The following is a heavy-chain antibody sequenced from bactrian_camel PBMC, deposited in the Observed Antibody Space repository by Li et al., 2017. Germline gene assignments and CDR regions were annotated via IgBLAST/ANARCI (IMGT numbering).Heavy chain of an antibody. Sequence: QLVESGGDSVQAGGSLRLSCVASGYIGYTNSWGWFRQSPGKEREGVAGWDNHGKTSYAKSVKGRFTISKDNAKNTLYLQMNNLKPDDTAMYYCAAVSAPSQWGAACRGGRFRSQDFGFWGQGTQVTVS. CDR2: WDNHGKT. D-gene: IGHD1*01. CDR3: AAVSAPSQWGAACRGGRFRSQDFGF. V-gene: IGHV3S53*01. J-gene: IGHJ6*01. CDR1: GYIGYTNS.